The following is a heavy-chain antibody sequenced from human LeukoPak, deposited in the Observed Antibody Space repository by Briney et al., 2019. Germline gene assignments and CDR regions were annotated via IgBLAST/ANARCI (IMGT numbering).Heavy chain of an antibody. D-gene: IGHD6-6*01. CDR1: GGSISSYY. CDR2: IHTSGST. V-gene: IGHV4-4*07. J-gene: IGHJ6*03. CDR3: ARDHPSIAGSYYYYMDV. Sequence: SETLSLTCTVSGGSISSYYWSWIRQPAGKGLEWIGRIHTSGSTNYNPSLKSRVTMSVDTSKNQFSLKLNSVTAADTAVYYCARDHPSIAGSYYYYMDVWGKGTTVTISS.